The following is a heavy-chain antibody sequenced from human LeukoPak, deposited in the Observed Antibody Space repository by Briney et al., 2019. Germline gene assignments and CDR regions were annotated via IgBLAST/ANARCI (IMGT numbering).Heavy chain of an antibody. Sequence: GGSLRLSCAVSGFTFSSNSMTWVRQAPGKELEWVSAISGSAGHTYYADSVKGRFTISRDNSKDTLYLQMNSLRAEDTAVYYCAKNSGYSSKCLDSWGQGTLVTVSS. V-gene: IGHV3-23*01. CDR1: GFTFSSNS. J-gene: IGHJ4*02. D-gene: IGHD6-13*01. CDR3: AKNSGYSSKCLDS. CDR2: ISGSAGHT.